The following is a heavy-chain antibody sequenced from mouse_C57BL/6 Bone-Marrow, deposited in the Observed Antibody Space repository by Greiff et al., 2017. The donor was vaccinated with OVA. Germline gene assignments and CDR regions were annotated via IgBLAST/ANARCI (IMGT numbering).Heavy chain of an antibody. J-gene: IGHJ2*01. Sequence: EVQVVESGPELVKPGASVKMSCKASGYTFTDYNMHWVKQSHGKSLEWIGYINPNNGGTSYNQKFKGKATLTVNKSSSTAYMELRSLTSEDSAVYYCARGRYYFDYWGQGTTLTVSS. V-gene: IGHV1-22*01. CDR2: INPNNGGT. CDR1: GYTFTDYN. CDR3: ARGRYYFDY.